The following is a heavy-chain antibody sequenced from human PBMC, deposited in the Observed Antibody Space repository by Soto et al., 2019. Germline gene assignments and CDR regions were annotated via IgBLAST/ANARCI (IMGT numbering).Heavy chain of an antibody. Sequence: EVQLVESGGGLVQPGGSLRLSCVGSGFTFSSYWMHWVRQAPGKGPVWVSRINPAGRASSYADFVKGRVIVSRDNAKNTLYLEMNSLSAEDTAVYYCATGGYSYGWGYWGQGTLVTVSS. J-gene: IGHJ4*02. D-gene: IGHD5-18*01. CDR3: ATGGYSYGWGY. CDR2: INPAGRAS. CDR1: GFTFSSYW. V-gene: IGHV3-74*01.